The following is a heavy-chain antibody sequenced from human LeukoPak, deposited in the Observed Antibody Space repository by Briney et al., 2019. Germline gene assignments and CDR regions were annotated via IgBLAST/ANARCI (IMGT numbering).Heavy chain of an antibody. CDR2: ISSRSSTI. V-gene: IGHV3-48*01. CDR1: GFTFSSYS. Sequence: GGSLRLSCAASGFTFSSYSMNWVRQAPGKGLEWVSYISSRSSTIYYADSVKGRFTISRDNAKNSLYLQMNSLRAEDTAVYYCARRGYGTTNWGQGTLVTVSS. CDR3: ARRGYGTTN. J-gene: IGHJ4*02. D-gene: IGHD5-12*01.